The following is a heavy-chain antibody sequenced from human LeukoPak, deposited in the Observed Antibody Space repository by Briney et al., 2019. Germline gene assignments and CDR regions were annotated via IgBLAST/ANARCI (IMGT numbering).Heavy chain of an antibody. CDR1: GFTFHHYS. CDR3: AKDSNTGGYSFGS. V-gene: IGHV3-43*01. D-gene: IGHD5-12*01. CDR2: ISWDGGIT. J-gene: IGHJ4*02. Sequence: PGGSLRLSCAASGFTFHHYSMHWVRHPPGKGLEWVSLISWDGGITYYADSVRGRFTISRDDGKNSLSLEMNSLRTEDTALYYCAKDSNTGGYSFGSWGQGTLVTVTS.